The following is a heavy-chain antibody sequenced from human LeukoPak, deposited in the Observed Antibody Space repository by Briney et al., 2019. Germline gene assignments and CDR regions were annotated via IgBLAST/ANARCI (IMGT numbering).Heavy chain of an antibody. Sequence: GRSLRLSCAASGFTFSSYAMHWVRQAPGKGLEWVAVISYDGSNKYYADSVKGRFTISRDNSKNTLYLQMNSLRAEDTAVYYCARESGVTLLRGSLNVWGKGTTVTISS. J-gene: IGHJ6*04. CDR1: GFTFSSYA. V-gene: IGHV3-30*04. D-gene: IGHD3-10*01. CDR2: ISYDGSNK. CDR3: ARESGVTLLRGSLNV.